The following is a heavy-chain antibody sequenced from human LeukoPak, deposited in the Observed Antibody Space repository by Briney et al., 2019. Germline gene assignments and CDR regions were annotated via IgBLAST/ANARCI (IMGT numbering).Heavy chain of an antibody. J-gene: IGHJ6*03. CDR2: INPNSGGT. D-gene: IGHD6-13*01. Sequence: GASVKVSCKASGYTFTGYYMHWVRQAPGQGLEWMGWINPNSGGTNYAQKFQGRVTMTRNTSISTAYMELSSLRSEDTAVYYCARGVEGSSSWYYYYYMDVWGKGTTVTVSS. CDR3: ARGVEGSSSWYYYYYMDV. CDR1: GYTFTGYY. V-gene: IGHV1-2*02.